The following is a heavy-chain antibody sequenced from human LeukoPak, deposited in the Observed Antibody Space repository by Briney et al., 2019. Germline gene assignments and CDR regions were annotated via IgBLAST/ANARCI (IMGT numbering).Heavy chain of an antibody. CDR2: INSDGSST. Sequence: GGSLRLSCAASGFTFSSYWMHWVRQAPGKGLVWVSRINSDGSSTSYADSVKGRFTISRDNAKNTLYLQMNSLRAEDTAVYYCAKFSDSSGYYKVFDRYYFDYWGQGTLVTVPS. V-gene: IGHV3-74*01. D-gene: IGHD3-22*01. J-gene: IGHJ4*02. CDR3: AKFSDSSGYYKVFDRYYFDY. CDR1: GFTFSSYW.